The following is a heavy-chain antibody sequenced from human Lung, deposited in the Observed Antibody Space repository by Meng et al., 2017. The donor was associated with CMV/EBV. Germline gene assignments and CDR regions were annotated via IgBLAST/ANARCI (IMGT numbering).Heavy chain of an antibody. V-gene: IGHV3-72*01. J-gene: IGHJ2*01. CDR1: GFICGDRY. CDR3: ARGSPATRYFDL. D-gene: IGHD1-1*01. CDR2: SRNKASSCTT. Sequence: DSGFICGDRYLDWLRQAPGKGLEWVARSRNKASSCTTEYAASVKGSFTISRDESENSLYLQMNSLQAEDTAVYYCARGSPATRYFDLWGRGTLVTVSS.